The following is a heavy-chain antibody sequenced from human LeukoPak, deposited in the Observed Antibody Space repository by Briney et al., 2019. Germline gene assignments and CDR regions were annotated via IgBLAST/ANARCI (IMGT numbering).Heavy chain of an antibody. D-gene: IGHD3-10*01. CDR3: ARALLLWFGEFNWFDP. CDR2: IHPNSGGT. J-gene: IGHJ5*02. V-gene: IGHV1-2*02. CDR1: GYTFTGHY. Sequence: ASVKVSCKASGYTFTGHYIHWLRQAPGQGLEWMGWIHPNSGGTKYAQKFQGRVTMTRDTSITTAHMELSRLRSDDTAVYYCARALLLWFGEFNWFDPWGQGTLVTVSS.